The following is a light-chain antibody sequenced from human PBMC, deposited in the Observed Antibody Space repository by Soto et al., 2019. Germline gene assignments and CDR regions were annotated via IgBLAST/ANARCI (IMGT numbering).Light chain of an antibody. J-gene: IGKJ2*01. V-gene: IGKV1-39*01. CDR1: QSITTY. CDR2: VAS. CDR3: QQSYRTPYT. Sequence: DIQMTQSPSSLSASVGDRVTITCRASQSITTYLNWYQQKPGKAPNLLIYVASRLQSGDPSRFSGSGSATHFTLTISSLQPEDFATYYCQQSYRTPYTFGQGTKLEIK.